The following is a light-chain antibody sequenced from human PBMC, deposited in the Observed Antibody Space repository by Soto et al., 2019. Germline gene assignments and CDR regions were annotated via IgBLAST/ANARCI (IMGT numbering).Light chain of an antibody. V-gene: IGKV3-20*01. CDR1: QSVNSNY. Sequence: EIVLTQSPGTLSLSPGERATLSCRASQSVNSNYLAWYQQKPGQAPRLLFSGASSRATGIPDRFSGSGSGTVFTLTISRLEPEDFAIYYCQQYASSPLTFGQGTKVETK. CDR3: QQYASSPLT. J-gene: IGKJ1*01. CDR2: GAS.